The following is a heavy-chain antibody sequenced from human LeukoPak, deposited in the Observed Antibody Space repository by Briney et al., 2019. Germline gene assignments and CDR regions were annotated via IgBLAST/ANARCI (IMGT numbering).Heavy chain of an antibody. Sequence: SEALSLTCAVYGGSFSGYYWSWIRQPPGKGREWIGEINHSGSTNYNPSLKSRVTISVDTSKNQFSLKLTSVTAADTAVYYCARPLVRSQDRSREHAFDIWGQGTMVIVSS. J-gene: IGHJ3*02. D-gene: IGHD2-8*01. V-gene: IGHV4-34*01. CDR2: INHSGST. CDR1: GGSFSGYY. CDR3: ARPLVRSQDRSREHAFDI.